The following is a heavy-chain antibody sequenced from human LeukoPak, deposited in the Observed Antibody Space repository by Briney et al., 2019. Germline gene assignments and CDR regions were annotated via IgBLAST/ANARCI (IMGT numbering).Heavy chain of an antibody. CDR1: GGSFSGYY. J-gene: IGHJ5*02. Sequence: SETLTLTCAVYGGSFSGYYWSWVRQPPGKGLEWIGEINHSGSTNYNPSLKSRVTISVDTSKNQFSLKLSSVTAADTAVYYCARSYSSSWGRAWFDPWGQGTLVTVSS. D-gene: IGHD6-13*01. V-gene: IGHV4-34*01. CDR2: INHSGST. CDR3: ARSYSSSWGRAWFDP.